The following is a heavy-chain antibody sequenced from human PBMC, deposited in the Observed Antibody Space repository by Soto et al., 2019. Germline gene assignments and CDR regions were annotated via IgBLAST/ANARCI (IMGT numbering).Heavy chain of an antibody. D-gene: IGHD3-10*01. CDR2: IIPIFGTA. Sequence: SVKVSCKASGGTFSSYAISWVRQAPGQGLEWMGGIIPIFGTANYAQKFQGRVTITADESTSTAYMELSSLRSEDTAVYYCARDRITIVRGVMKYYYYGMDAWGQGTTVTVS. CDR3: ARDRITIVRGVMKYYYYGMDA. J-gene: IGHJ6*02. CDR1: GGTFSSYA. V-gene: IGHV1-69*13.